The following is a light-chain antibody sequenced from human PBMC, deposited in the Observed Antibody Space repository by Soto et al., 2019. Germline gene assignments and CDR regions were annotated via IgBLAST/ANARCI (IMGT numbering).Light chain of an antibody. Sequence: SALTQPPSASGTPGQRVFISCSGSSXNIGGTNYAYWYQQLPGAAPKLLMHSNNLRPSGVPERISGSKSGTSASLAISGLRSEDEAVYYCASWDDRLGAVIFGGGTKVTVL. CDR1: SXNIGGTNY. CDR3: ASWDDRLGAVI. CDR2: SNN. V-gene: IGLV1-47*02. J-gene: IGLJ2*01.